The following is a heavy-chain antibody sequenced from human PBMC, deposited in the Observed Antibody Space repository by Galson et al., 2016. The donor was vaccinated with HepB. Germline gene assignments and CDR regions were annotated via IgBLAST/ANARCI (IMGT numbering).Heavy chain of an antibody. Sequence: ETLSLTCTVSGGSISSHYWTWIRQPPGKGLEWIGYKSYSGSTNYNPSLKSRVHTSVDTSKNQFSLKLSPVTAADTAVYYCASLKYSSGWYLEGTSCFDPWGQGTLVTVSS. CDR2: KSYSGST. V-gene: IGHV4-59*08. D-gene: IGHD6-19*01. J-gene: IGHJ5*02. CDR1: GGSISSHY. CDR3: ASLKYSSGWYLEGTSCFDP.